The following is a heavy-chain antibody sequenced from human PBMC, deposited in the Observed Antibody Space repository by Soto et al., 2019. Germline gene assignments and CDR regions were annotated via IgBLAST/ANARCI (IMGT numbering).Heavy chain of an antibody. D-gene: IGHD2-15*01. J-gene: IGHJ6*02. CDR2: INSDGSST. V-gene: IGHV3-74*01. CDR3: ASLSVLVQPDV. Sequence: GWSLRLSCAAFGFTFSSYWMHWVRQAPGKGLVWVSRINSDGSSTSYADSVKGRFTISRDNAKNTLYLQMNSLRAEDTAVYYCASLSVLVQPDVWGQGTPVTVS. CDR1: GFTFSSYW.